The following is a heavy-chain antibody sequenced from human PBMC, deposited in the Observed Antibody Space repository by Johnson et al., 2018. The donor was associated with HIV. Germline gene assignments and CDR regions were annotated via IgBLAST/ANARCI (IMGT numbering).Heavy chain of an antibody. CDR3: AKDSSFISGSSGGGLDI. CDR2: IYSGGST. CDR1: GFTVSSNY. J-gene: IGHJ3*02. V-gene: IGHV3-53*01. D-gene: IGHD4-23*01. Sequence: EVQLVESGGGLIQPGGSLRLSCAASGFTVSSNYMSWVRQAPGKGLEWVSVIYSGGSTYYADSVKGRFTISRDNSKNTLYLQMNSLRVEDTALYYFAKDSSFISGSSGGGLDIWGQGTMVSVSS.